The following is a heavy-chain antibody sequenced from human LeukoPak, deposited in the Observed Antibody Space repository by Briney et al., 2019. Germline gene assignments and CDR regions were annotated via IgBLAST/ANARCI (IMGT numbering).Heavy chain of an antibody. J-gene: IGHJ4*02. Sequence: SVKVSCKASGYTFTGYYMHWVRQAPGQGLEWMGWVNPNSGGTNYAQQFQGRVTMTRDTSIRTAYMELSRLRSDDTAVYYCARGAYYYDSSGYYYGREDLIPSFDYWGQGTLVTVSS. CDR3: ARGAYYYDSSGYYYGREDLIPSFDY. CDR2: VNPNSGGT. V-gene: IGHV1-2*02. D-gene: IGHD3-22*01. CDR1: GYTFTGYY.